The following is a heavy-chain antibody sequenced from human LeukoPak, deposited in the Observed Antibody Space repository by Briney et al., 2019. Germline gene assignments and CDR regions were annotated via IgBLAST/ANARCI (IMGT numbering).Heavy chain of an antibody. J-gene: IGHJ4*02. Sequence: SVKVSCKASGGTFSSYAISWVRQAPGQGLEWMGRIIPILGIANYAQKFQGRVTITTDESTSTAYMELSSLRSEDTAVYYCAISIAARHHGLIFDYWGQGTLVTVSS. CDR1: GGTFSSYA. CDR3: AISIAARHHGLIFDY. V-gene: IGHV1-69*04. CDR2: IIPILGIA. D-gene: IGHD6-6*01.